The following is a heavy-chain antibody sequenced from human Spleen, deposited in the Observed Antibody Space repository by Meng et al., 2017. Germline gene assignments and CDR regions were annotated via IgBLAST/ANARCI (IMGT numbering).Heavy chain of an antibody. CDR3: ARYSYGYLNGMDV. CDR2: MYYSGSP. CDR1: GGSISGHH. J-gene: IGHJ6*02. D-gene: IGHD5-18*01. Sequence: SETLSLTCTVSGGSISGHHWSWIRQPPGKGLECIGYMYYSGSPTYNPSLKSRVTFSVDMSKNQFSLKLSSVTAADTAVYYCARYSYGYLNGMDVWGQGTTVTVSS. V-gene: IGHV4-59*11.